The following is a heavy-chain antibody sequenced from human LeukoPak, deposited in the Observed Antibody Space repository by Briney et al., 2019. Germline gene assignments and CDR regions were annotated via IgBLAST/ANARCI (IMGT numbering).Heavy chain of an antibody. Sequence: GASVKVSCKASGYTFIAYYIHWVRQAPGQGLEWMGIINPSGGSTTYAQSFQGRVTMTRDTSTSAVYMELSSLRSEDTAVYYCARGGSLAVAPHLYYFDYWGQGTLVTVSS. D-gene: IGHD6-19*01. CDR1: GYTFIAYY. CDR2: INPSGGST. V-gene: IGHV1-46*01. J-gene: IGHJ4*02. CDR3: ARGGSLAVAPHLYYFDY.